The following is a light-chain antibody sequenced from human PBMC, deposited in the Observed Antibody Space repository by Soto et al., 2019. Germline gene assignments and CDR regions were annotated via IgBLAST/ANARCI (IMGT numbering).Light chain of an antibody. CDR3: RQYNVWPLT. CDR1: QSVSSN. V-gene: IGKV3-15*01. J-gene: IGKJ4*01. CDR2: VAS. Sequence: EIVMTQSPATLSVSPGERATLSCRASQSVSSNLAWYQQKPGQTPKLLIYVASTRATGIPARFSGSGSGIELTLLISSLQSEDFAGYYCRQYNVWPLTFGGGTKVEFK.